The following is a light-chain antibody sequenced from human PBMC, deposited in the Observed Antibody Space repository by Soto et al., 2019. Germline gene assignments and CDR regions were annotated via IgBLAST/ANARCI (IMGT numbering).Light chain of an antibody. CDR2: AAS. CDR1: QSISSY. CDR3: QQSYSTPYT. J-gene: IGKJ2*01. Sequence: DIQMTQSPSSLSASVGDRVTITCRASQSISSYLNWYQQKPGKAPKLLIYAASSLQSGVPSRFSGSGSGTDFSLTISSLQPEDCATYYCQQSYSTPYTSGQGTKLEIK. V-gene: IGKV1-39*01.